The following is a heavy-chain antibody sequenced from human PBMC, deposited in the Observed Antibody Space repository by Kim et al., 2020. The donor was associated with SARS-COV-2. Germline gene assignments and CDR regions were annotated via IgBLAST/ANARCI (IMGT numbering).Heavy chain of an antibody. Sequence: AQKLQGRVTITADESTSTAYMELSSLRSEDTAVYYCADSYPDYYYYGMDVWGQGTTVTVSS. CDR3: ADSYPDYYYYGMDV. D-gene: IGHD3-16*02. V-gene: IGHV1-69*01. J-gene: IGHJ6*02.